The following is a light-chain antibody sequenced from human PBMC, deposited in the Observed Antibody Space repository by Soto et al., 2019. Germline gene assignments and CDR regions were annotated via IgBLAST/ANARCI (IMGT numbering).Light chain of an antibody. Sequence: DIQMTQSPSTLSASVGDRVTITCRASRSISNWLAWYQQRPGIAPKLLIFDASILQSGVPSRFSGSGSGTEFTLSISRLQTDDLATYYCQQYGSFSPITFGGGTRWIS. CDR3: QQYGSFSPIT. J-gene: IGKJ4*01. CDR1: RSISNW. V-gene: IGKV1-5*01. CDR2: DAS.